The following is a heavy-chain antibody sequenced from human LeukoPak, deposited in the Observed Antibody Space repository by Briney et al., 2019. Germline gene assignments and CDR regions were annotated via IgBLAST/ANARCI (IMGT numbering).Heavy chain of an antibody. V-gene: IGHV1-2*02. CDR2: INPNSGGT. CDR3: ARDLGRSSWYY. D-gene: IGHD6-13*01. J-gene: IGHJ4*02. CDR1: GYTFTGYY. Sequence: ASVKVSCKASGYTFTGYYMHWVRQAPGQGLEWMGWINPNSGGTNYGQKFQGRVTMTRDTSISTAYMELSRLRSDDTAVYYCARDLGRSSWYYWGQGTLVTVSS.